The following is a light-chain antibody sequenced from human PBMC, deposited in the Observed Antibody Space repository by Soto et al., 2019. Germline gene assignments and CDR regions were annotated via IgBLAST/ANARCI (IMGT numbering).Light chain of an antibody. Sequence: EIVLTQSPATLSLSPWERATLSCGASQSVSSSYLAWYQQKPGLAPRLLIYDASSRATGIPDRFSGSGSVTDFTLTISRLEPEDFAVYYCQQYGSSQTFGQGTKVDIK. CDR1: QSVSSSY. CDR2: DAS. V-gene: IGKV3D-20*01. CDR3: QQYGSSQT. J-gene: IGKJ1*01.